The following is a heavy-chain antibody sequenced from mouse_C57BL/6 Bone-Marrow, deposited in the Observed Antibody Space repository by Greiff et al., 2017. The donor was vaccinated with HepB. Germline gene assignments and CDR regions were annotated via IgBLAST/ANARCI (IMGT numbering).Heavy chain of an antibody. CDR2: ISDGGSYT. CDR1: GFTFSSYA. D-gene: IGHD1-1*01. Sequence: DVLLVESGGGLVKPGGSLKLSCAASGFTFSSYAMSWVRQTPEKRLEWVATISDGGSYTYYPDNVKGRFTISRDNAKNNLYLQMSHLKSEDTAMYYCARDPLYYYGSGLLDYWGQGTTLTVSS. V-gene: IGHV5-4*01. J-gene: IGHJ2*01. CDR3: ARDPLYYYGSGLLDY.